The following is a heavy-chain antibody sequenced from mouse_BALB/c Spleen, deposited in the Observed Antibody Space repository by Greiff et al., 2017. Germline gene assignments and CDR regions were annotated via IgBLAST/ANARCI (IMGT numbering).Heavy chain of an antibody. J-gene: IGHJ3*01. D-gene: IGHD1-1*01. CDR1: GYSITSDYA. V-gene: IGHV3-2*02. Sequence: EVQLQESGPGLVKPSQSLSLTCTVTGYSITSDYAWNWIRQFPGNKLEWMGYISYSGSTSYNPSLKSRISITRDTSKNQFFLQLNSVTTEDTATYYCAREGTTGWFAYWGQGTLVTVSA. CDR3: AREGTTGWFAY. CDR2: ISYSGST.